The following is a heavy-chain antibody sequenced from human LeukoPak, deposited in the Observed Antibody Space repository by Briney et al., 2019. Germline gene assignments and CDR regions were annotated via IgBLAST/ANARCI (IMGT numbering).Heavy chain of an antibody. Sequence: PGGSLRLSCAASGFTFSSYDMHWVRQGTGKGLEWVSAIGTTSDTYYPGSVKGRFTISRENAKNSLYLQMNSLRAEDTAVYYCARSGDCSSTSCYPYYFDYWGQGTLVTVSS. D-gene: IGHD2-2*01. CDR2: IGTTSDT. CDR1: GFTFSSYD. CDR3: ARSGDCSSTSCYPYYFDY. J-gene: IGHJ4*02. V-gene: IGHV3-13*01.